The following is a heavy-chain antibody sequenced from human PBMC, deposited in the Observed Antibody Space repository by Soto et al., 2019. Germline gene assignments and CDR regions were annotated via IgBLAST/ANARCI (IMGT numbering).Heavy chain of an antibody. CDR2: IPSGTGGII. D-gene: IGHD1-7*01. J-gene: IGHJ4*02. V-gene: IGHV3-11*01. Sequence: QVQLEESGGGLVKPGGSLRLSCAASGFTFSDYYMGWIRQAPGKGLEWVSHIPSGTGGIIHYGDSVKGRFTISRDNAKNSVYLQMNSLRAEDTAVYYCARGWPGITGTAVFDYWGQGTLVTVSS. CDR1: GFTFSDYY. CDR3: ARGWPGITGTAVFDY.